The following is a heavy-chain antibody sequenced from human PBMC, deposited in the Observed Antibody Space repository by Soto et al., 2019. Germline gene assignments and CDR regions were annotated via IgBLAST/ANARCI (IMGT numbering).Heavy chain of an antibody. D-gene: IGHD2-2*01. Sequence: SGPTLVNPTQTLTLTCTVSGFSLTTSGMTLGWIRQPPGKAPEWLALAHEYSPSLQSRLTFTKDAFKNQVVLTMTDVDPADTATYYCTLRHYSSMGPIYWGQGIQVTVSS. V-gene: IGHV2-5*01. J-gene: IGHJ4*02. CDR2: AH. CDR3: TLRHYSSMGPIY. CDR1: GFSLTTSGMT.